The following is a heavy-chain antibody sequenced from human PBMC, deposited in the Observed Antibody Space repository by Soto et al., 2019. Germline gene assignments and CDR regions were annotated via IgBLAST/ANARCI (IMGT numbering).Heavy chain of an antibody. CDR1: GYTLAELS. J-gene: IGHJ5*02. Sequence: ASVKVSCEVSGYTLAELSMHWVRQAPGKGLEWMGGFDPEDGETIYAQKFQGRVTMTEDTSTDTAYMELSSLRSEDTAVYYCATHPVGASQMTLAWGQGTLVTVSS. V-gene: IGHV1-24*01. CDR2: FDPEDGET. CDR3: ATHPVGASQMTLA. D-gene: IGHD1-26*01.